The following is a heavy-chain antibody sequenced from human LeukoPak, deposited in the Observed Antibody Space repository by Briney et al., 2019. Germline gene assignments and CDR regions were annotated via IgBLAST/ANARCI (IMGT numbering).Heavy chain of an antibody. V-gene: IGHV3-30*18. CDR3: AKGAPTILDY. D-gene: IGHD5-12*01. Sequence: GRSLRLSCAASGFTFSSYGMHWVRQAPGKGLEWVAVISYDGSNKYYADSVKGRFTISRDNSKNTLYLQMNSLRAEDTAVYYCAKGAPTILDYWGQGTLVTVSS. J-gene: IGHJ4*02. CDR1: GFTFSSYG. CDR2: ISYDGSNK.